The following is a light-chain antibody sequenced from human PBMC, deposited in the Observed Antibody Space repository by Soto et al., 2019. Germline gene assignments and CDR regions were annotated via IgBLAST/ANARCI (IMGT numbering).Light chain of an antibody. J-gene: IGLJ3*02. CDR1: SSDVGGYNY. CDR2: EVS. Sequence: QSVLTQPASVSGSPGQSITISCTGTSSDVGGYNYVSWYQHHPGKAPKLMIYEVSNRPSGVSNRFSGSKSGNTASLTISGLQAEDEADYYCGSYISGSTWVFGGGTKVTVL. CDR3: GSYISGSTWV. V-gene: IGLV2-14*01.